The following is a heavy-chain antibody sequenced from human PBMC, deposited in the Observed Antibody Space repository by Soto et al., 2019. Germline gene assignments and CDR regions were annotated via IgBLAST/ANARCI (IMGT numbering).Heavy chain of an antibody. J-gene: IGHJ4*02. D-gene: IGHD4-4*01. CDR3: ARERALSNYPDY. V-gene: IGHV3-48*01. Sequence: PGGSLRLSCAASGFTFSSYSINWVRQAPGKGLEWVSYISSTSSTIYYADSVKGRFTISRDNAKNSLYLQMNNLRAEDTAVYYCARERALSNYPDYWGQGTLVTVSS. CDR1: GFTFSSYS. CDR2: ISSTSSTI.